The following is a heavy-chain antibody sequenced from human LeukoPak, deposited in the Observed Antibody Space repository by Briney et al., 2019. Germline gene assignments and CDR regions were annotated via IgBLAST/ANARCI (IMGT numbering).Heavy chain of an antibody. D-gene: IGHD1-1*01. Sequence: PSETLSLTCTVSGGSIRSSYYYWGWIRQPPGKGLEWIGYIYHSGSTYYNPSLKSRVTISVDRSKNQFSLKLSSVTAADTAVYYCARVGVQRVFDYWGQGTLVTVSS. V-gene: IGHV4-30-2*01. CDR1: GGSIRSSYYY. J-gene: IGHJ4*02. CDR3: ARVGVQRVFDY. CDR2: IYHSGST.